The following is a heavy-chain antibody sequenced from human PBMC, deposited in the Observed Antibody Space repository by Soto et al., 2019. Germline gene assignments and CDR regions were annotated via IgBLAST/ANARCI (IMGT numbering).Heavy chain of an antibody. CDR3: AKAGSSSWYAYVGQFLDY. V-gene: IGHV3-23*01. J-gene: IGHJ4*02. D-gene: IGHD6-13*01. CDR2: ISGSGGST. Sequence: PWVSLRVSCGASGFTFGSYALSRVRQAPGKGLEWVSAISGSGGSTYYADSVKGRFTISRDNSKNTLYLQMNSLRAEDTAVYYCAKAGSSSWYAYVGQFLDYWGQGTLVTVSS. CDR1: GFTFGSYA.